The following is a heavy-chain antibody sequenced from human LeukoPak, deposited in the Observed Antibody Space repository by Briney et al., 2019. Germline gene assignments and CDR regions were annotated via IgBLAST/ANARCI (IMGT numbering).Heavy chain of an antibody. V-gene: IGHV3-23*01. CDR2: LSDSGGST. Sequence: GGSLRLSCAASGFTFSSCGMSWVRQAPGKGLEWVSALSDSGGSTFYADSVKGRFTISRDNAKNSLYLQMNSLRAEDTAVYYCASWRWLQSDVDYWGQGTLVTVSS. CDR1: GFTFSSCG. CDR3: ASWRWLQSDVDY. J-gene: IGHJ4*02. D-gene: IGHD5-24*01.